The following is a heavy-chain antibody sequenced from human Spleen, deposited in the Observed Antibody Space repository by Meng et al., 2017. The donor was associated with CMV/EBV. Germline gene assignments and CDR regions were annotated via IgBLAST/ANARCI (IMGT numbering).Heavy chain of an antibody. Sequence: CKASGYAFNGDCVCWGRQAPGQGLEWMGWINPSSGGTNDEEKFQGRVTMTRDTSITTAYMEVSRLRSDDTAVYYCARDADPGDFDFWGQGTLVTVSS. CDR3: ARDADPGDFDF. J-gene: IGHJ4*02. D-gene: IGHD7-27*01. V-gene: IGHV1-2*02. CDR1: GYAFNGDC. CDR2: INPSSGGT.